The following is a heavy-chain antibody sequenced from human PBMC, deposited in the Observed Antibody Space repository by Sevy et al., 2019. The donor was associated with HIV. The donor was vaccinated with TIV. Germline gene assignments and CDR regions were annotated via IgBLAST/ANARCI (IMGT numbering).Heavy chain of an antibody. CDR1: GFTFSSYG. J-gene: IGHJ4*02. CDR2: ISYDGSNK. Sequence: GGSLRLSCAASGFTFSSYGMHWVRQAPGKGLEWVAVISYDGSNKYYADSVKGRFTISRDNSKNTLYLQMNNLRAEDTAVYYCAKERAYGSGSSSFDYWGQGTLVTVSS. D-gene: IGHD3-10*01. V-gene: IGHV3-30*18. CDR3: AKERAYGSGSSSFDY.